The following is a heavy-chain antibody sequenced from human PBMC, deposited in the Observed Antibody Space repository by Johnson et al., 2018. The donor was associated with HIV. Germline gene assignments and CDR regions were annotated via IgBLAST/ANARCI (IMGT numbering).Heavy chain of an antibody. Sequence: QVQLVESGGGVVQPGGSLRLSCAASGFTFSSYGMHWVRQAPGKGLEWVAFIRYDGSNKYYADSVKGRFTISRDNSKNTLYLQMNSLRAEDTAVYHCAKMGYSGSYYVGAFDIWGQGTMVTVSS. CDR1: GFTFSSYG. V-gene: IGHV3-30*02. J-gene: IGHJ3*02. CDR3: AKMGYSGSYYVGAFDI. CDR2: IRYDGSNK. D-gene: IGHD1-26*01.